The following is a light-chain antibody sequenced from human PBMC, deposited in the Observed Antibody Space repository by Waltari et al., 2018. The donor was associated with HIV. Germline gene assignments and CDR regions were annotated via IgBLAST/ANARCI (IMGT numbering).Light chain of an antibody. V-gene: IGLV1-47*01. J-gene: IGLJ3*02. CDR1: SSNIGRHF. CDR3: ATWDDSSSGSWV. Sequence: QSVLTQPPSASGTPGQRVTISCSGGSSNIGRHFVSWYQQVAGTTPKLLIFRNNTRPSGVPDRFAGSKSGTSASLSISGLRPEDEADYYCATWDDSSSGSWVFGGGTKVTVL. CDR2: RNN.